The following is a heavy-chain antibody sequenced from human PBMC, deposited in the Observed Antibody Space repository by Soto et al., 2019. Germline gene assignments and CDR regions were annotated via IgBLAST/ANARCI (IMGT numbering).Heavy chain of an antibody. V-gene: IGHV4-30-4*01. J-gene: IGHJ4*02. CDR1: GGSISSGDYY. D-gene: IGHD3-22*01. CDR2: IYYSGST. CDR3: ASSTYYYDSSGYYYGSFDY. Sequence: PSETLSLTCTVSGGSISSGDYYWSWIRQPPGKGLEWIGYIYYSGSTYYNPSLKSRVTISVDTSKNQFSLKLSSVTAADTAVYYCASSTYYYDSSGYYYGSFDYWGQGTLVPVSS.